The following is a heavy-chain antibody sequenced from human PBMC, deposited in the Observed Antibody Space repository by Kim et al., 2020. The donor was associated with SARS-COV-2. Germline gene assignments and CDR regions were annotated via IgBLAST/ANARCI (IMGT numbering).Heavy chain of an antibody. D-gene: IGHD3-22*01. Sequence: GGSLRLSCAASGFTFSSYWMRWVRQAPGKGLEWVANIKQDGSEKYYVDSVKGRFTISRDNAKNSLYLQMNSLRAEDTAVYYCARGGGPGAMIVVVIPFDYWGQGTLVTVSS. CDR1: GFTFSSYW. CDR2: IKQDGSEK. CDR3: ARGGGPGAMIVVVIPFDY. J-gene: IGHJ4*02. V-gene: IGHV3-7*01.